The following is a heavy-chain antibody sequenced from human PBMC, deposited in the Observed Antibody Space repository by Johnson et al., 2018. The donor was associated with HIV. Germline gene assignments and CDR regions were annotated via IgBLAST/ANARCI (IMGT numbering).Heavy chain of an antibody. Sequence: QVQLVESGGGLVQPGGSLRLSCAASGFTFSDYYMSWIRQAPGKGLEWVSYISSSGSTIYYADSVKGRFTISRDNAKNSLYLQMNSRRAEDTAVYYCATLKGPRLHIAARRPDAFDIWGQGTMVTVSS. CDR3: ATLKGPRLHIAARRPDAFDI. D-gene: IGHD6-6*01. V-gene: IGHV3-11*04. CDR1: GFTFSDYY. CDR2: ISSSGSTI. J-gene: IGHJ3*02.